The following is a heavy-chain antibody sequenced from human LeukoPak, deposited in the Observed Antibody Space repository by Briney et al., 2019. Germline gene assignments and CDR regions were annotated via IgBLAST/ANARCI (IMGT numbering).Heavy chain of an antibody. V-gene: IGHV1-3*01. CDR1: GYTFTSYA. Sequence: ASVNVSCKASGYTFTSYAMHWVRQAPGQRLEWMGWINAGNGNTKYSQKFQGRVTITRDTSASTAYMELSSLRSEDTAVYYCARAGGGSYYDILTGYFRVYYYYGMDVWGQGTTVTVSS. CDR2: INAGNGNT. J-gene: IGHJ6*02. D-gene: IGHD3-9*01. CDR3: ARAGGGSYYDILTGYFRVYYYYGMDV.